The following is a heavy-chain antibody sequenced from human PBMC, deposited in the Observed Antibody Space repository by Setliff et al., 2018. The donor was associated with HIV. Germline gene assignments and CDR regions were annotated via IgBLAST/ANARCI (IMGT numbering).Heavy chain of an antibody. Sequence: PGGSLRLSCAASGFTFNSYGMHWVRQAPGKGLEWVAFITYDGSGKYYADSVKGRFTISRDNAKNSLYLQMNSLRVEDTAVYYCATDCAVVGGTGSLDSWGQGTLVTVS. D-gene: IGHD1-26*01. CDR2: ITYDGSGK. V-gene: IGHV3-30*02. J-gene: IGHJ4*02. CDR3: ATDCAVVGGTGSLDS. CDR1: GFTFNSYG.